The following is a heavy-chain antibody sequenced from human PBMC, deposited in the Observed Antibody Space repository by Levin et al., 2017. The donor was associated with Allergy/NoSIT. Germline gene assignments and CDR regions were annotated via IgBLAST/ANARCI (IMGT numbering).Heavy chain of an antibody. J-gene: IGHJ3*01. CDR2: IVFDGTDQ. CDR3: AKRGYCSGNTCQSHDAIDV. Sequence: PGGSLRLSCAASGFQFSLYGMHWVRQAPGKGLEWVALIVFDGTDQYYADSVKGRFTISRDNSKNTLYLQMSSLRDNDTAIYYCAKRGYCSGNTCQSHDAIDVWGQGTLVIVSS. V-gene: IGHV3-30*18. CDR1: GFQFSLYG. D-gene: IGHD2-15*01.